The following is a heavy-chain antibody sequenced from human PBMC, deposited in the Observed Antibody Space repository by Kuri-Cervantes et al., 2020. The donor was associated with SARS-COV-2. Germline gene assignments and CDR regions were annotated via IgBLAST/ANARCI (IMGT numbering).Heavy chain of an antibody. CDR3: ARDPANTASIDY. J-gene: IGHJ4*02. CDR2: IYSGGST. V-gene: IGHV3-66*02. Sequence: GGSLRLSCAASGFTVSSNYMSWVRQAPGKGLEWVSVIYSGGSTYYADSVKGRFTISRDNSKNTLYLQMNSLRAEDTAVYYCARDPANTASIDYWGQGTLVTVSS. D-gene: IGHD5-18*01. CDR1: GFTVSSNY.